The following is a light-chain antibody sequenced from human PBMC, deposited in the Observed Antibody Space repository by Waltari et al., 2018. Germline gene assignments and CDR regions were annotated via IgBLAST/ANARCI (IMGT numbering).Light chain of an antibody. CDR2: GAS. V-gene: IGKV3-11*01. CDR3: QQRSNWPLT. J-gene: IGKJ4*01. Sequence: PGERATLACRASPSVRTYLAWYQQKPGQAPRLLIYGASNRATGIPARFSGSGSGTDFPRTISSLEPEDFAVYYCQQRSNWPLTFGGGTKVEIK. CDR1: PSVRTY.